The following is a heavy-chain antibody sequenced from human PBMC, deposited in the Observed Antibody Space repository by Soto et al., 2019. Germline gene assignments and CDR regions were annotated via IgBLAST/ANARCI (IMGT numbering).Heavy chain of an antibody. CDR2: IIPILGIA. V-gene: IGHV1-69*02. CDR1: GGTFSIYT. Sequence: SVKVSCKASGGTFSIYTISWVRQAPGQGLEWMGRIIPILGIANYAQKFQGRVTITADKSTSTAYMELSSLRSEDTAVYYCARLTQVVPAARSEDYWGQGTLVTVSS. J-gene: IGHJ4*02. D-gene: IGHD2-2*01. CDR3: ARLTQVVPAARSEDY.